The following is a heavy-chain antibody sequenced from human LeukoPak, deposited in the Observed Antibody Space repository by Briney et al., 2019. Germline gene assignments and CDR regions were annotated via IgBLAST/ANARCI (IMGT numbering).Heavy chain of an antibody. CDR3: ARDGQGDYDYVWGSYRPDY. J-gene: IGHJ4*02. CDR2: ITGSGVST. D-gene: IGHD3-16*02. V-gene: IGHV3-23*01. CDR1: GFTFSSYA. Sequence: GGSLRLSCAASGFTFSSYAMNWVRQAPGKRLAWVSTITGSGVSTYYADSVKGRFTISRDNSKNTLNLQMNSLRAEDAAVYYCARDGQGDYDYVWGSYRPDYWGQGTLVTVSS.